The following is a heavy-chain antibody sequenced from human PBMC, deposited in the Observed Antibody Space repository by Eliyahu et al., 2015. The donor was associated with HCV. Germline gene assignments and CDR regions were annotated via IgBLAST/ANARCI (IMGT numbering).Heavy chain of an antibody. J-gene: IGHJ5*02. V-gene: IGHV3-21*01. CDR3: ARDRVYSNPGWFDP. CDR1: GXXFSSYS. D-gene: IGHD4-11*01. CDR2: ISSSSSYI. Sequence: EVQLVESGGGLVKPGGSLRLSCAASGXXFSSYSMNXVRQXPGKGLEWVSSISSSSSYIYYADXVKGRFTISRDNAKNSLYLQMNSLRAEDTAVYYCARDRVYSNPGWFDPWGQGTLVTVSS.